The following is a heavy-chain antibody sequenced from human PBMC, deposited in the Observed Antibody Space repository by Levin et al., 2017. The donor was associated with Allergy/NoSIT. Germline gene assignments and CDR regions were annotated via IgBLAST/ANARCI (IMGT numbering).Heavy chain of an antibody. CDR2: INHSGST. Sequence: SETLSLTCAVYGGSFSGYYWSWIRQPPGKGREWIGEINHSGSTNYNPSLKSRVTIPLTTSKNQFSLKLSSVTAADTAVYYCARGKGTLQSQRRGLGAKTKGVSDSSGYYRYYFDYWGQGTLVTVSS. CDR1: GGSFSGYY. J-gene: IGHJ4*02. D-gene: IGHD3-22*01. V-gene: IGHV4-34*01. CDR3: ARGKGTLQSQRRGLGAKTKGVSDSSGYYRYYFDY.